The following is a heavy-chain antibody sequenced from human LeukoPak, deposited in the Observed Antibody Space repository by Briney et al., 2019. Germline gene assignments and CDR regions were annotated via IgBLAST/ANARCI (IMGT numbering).Heavy chain of an antibody. Sequence: SETLSLTCTVSGGSISSGGYYWSWIRQHPGTGLEWIGYIYYSGSTYYNPSLKSRVTVSVDTSKNQFSLKLSSVTAADTAVYYCARYARGWPRHDWFDPWGQGTLVTVSS. CDR2: IYYSGST. D-gene: IGHD2-8*01. J-gene: IGHJ5*02. V-gene: IGHV4-31*03. CDR1: GGSISSGGYY. CDR3: ARYARGWPRHDWFDP.